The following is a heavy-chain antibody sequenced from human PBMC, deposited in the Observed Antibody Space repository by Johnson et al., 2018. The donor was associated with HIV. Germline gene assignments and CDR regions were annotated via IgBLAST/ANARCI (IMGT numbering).Heavy chain of an antibody. Sequence: VQLVESGGDLVQPGGSLRLSCIGSGFTFSHNWMSWVRQAPGKGPEWVANINHDVSAIHYVDSVKGRFTISRDNAKNSLYLQMNSLRAEDTALYYCARRPNHDILTGKGGAFDIWGQGTLVMVSS. CDR1: GFTFSHNW. CDR3: ARRPNHDILTGKGGAFDI. J-gene: IGHJ3*02. CDR2: INHDVSAI. D-gene: IGHD3-9*01. V-gene: IGHV3-7*03.